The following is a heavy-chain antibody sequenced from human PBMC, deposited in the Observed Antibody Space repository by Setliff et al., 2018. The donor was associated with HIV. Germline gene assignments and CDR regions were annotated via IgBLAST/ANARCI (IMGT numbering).Heavy chain of an antibody. J-gene: IGHJ6*03. CDR2: VNPISGVT. V-gene: IGHV1-2*02. D-gene: IGHD2-15*01. CDR1: GYRFTGDY. CDR3: ARDRAYCSSGSCYRPLVYYFYYMDV. Sequence: ASVKVSCKASGYRFTGDYIHWVRQAPGQGLEWMGWVNPISGVTNDAQKFQGRVTMTRDTSISTAYMELTSLRLDDTAIYYCARDRAYCSSGSCYRPLVYYFYYMDVWGTGTTVTVSS.